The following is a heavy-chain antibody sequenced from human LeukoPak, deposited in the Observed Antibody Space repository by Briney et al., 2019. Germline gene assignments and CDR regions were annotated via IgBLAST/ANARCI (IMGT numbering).Heavy chain of an antibody. J-gene: IGHJ6*02. V-gene: IGHV4-39*01. CDR2: IYYSGST. CDR3: ASRYDFWSGYSYYYYYYGTDV. CDR1: GGSIRSSYYY. Sequence: PSETLSLTCTVSGGSIRSSYYYWGWIRQPPGKGLEWIGSIYYSGSTYYNPSLKSRVTISVDTSKNQFSLKLSSVTAADTAVYYCASRYDFWSGYSYYYYYYGTDVWGQGILVTVSS. D-gene: IGHD3-3*01.